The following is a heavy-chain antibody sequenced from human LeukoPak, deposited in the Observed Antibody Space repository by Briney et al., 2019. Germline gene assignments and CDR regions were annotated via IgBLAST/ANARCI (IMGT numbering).Heavy chain of an antibody. CDR1: SGSFSGYY. J-gene: IGHJ4*02. V-gene: IGHV4-34*01. Sequence: SETLSLTCAVYSGSFSGYYRSWIRQPPGKGLEWIGEINHSGSTNYNPSLKSRVTISVDTSKNQFSLKLSSVTAADTAVYYCATGAVAGTYYFDYWGQGTLVTVSS. CDR2: INHSGST. D-gene: IGHD6-19*01. CDR3: ATGAVAGTYYFDY.